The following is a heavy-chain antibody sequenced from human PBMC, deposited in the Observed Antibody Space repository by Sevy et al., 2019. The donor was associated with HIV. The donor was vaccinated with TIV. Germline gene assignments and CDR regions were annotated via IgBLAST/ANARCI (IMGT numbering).Heavy chain of an antibody. CDR2: KSGSGGST. CDR1: GFTFTSHA. V-gene: IGHV3-23*01. CDR3: AKGSYDFWSSFYRFDY. J-gene: IGHJ4*02. D-gene: IGHD3-3*01. Sequence: GGSLRLSCVASGFTFTSHAMSWVRQAPGKGLEWVSAKSGSGGSTYYADSVKGRFTISRDDSKNTLYLQMNSLRAEDTAMYYFAKGSYDFWSSFYRFDYWGQGTLVTVSS.